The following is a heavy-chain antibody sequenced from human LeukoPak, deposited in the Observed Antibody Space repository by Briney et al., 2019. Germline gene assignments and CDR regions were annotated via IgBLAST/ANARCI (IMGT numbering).Heavy chain of an antibody. CDR3: AKGHPIYSSGVDY. Sequence: GGSLRLSCAASGFTFDDYAMHWVRQAPGKGLEWVSGISWNSGSIGYADSVKGRFTISRDNAKNSLYLQMNSLRAEDTALYYCAKGHPIYSSGVDYWGQGTLVTVSS. CDR2: ISWNSGSI. CDR1: GFTFDDYA. D-gene: IGHD3-22*01. J-gene: IGHJ4*02. V-gene: IGHV3-9*01.